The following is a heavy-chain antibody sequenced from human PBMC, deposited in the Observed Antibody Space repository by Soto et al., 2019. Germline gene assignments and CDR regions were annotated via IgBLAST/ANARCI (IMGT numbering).Heavy chain of an antibody. CDR2: IIPIFGTA. CDR1: GGTFSSYA. CDR3: ARDRLAARPLYYYGMDV. D-gene: IGHD6-6*01. J-gene: IGHJ6*02. V-gene: IGHV1-69*01. Sequence: QVQLVQSGAEVKKPGSSVKVSCKASGGTFSSYAISWVRQAPGQGLEWMGGIIPIFGTANYAQKFQGRVTITADESTSTAYMELSSLRSEDTVVYYCARDRLAARPLYYYGMDVWGQGTTVTVSS.